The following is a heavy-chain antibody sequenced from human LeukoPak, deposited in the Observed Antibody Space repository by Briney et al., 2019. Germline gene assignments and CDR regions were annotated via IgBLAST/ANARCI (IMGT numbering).Heavy chain of an antibody. CDR1: GFTFSSYW. Sequence: GGSLRLSCAASGFTFSSYWMSWVRQAPGKGLEWVANIKQDGSEKYHVDSVKGRFSISRDNAKNSLYLQMNSLRAEDTAVYYCATYFFSNGDKQEYFQHWGQGTLVTVSS. V-gene: IGHV3-7*01. J-gene: IGHJ1*01. D-gene: IGHD4-17*01. CDR2: IKQDGSEK. CDR3: ATYFFSNGDKQEYFQH.